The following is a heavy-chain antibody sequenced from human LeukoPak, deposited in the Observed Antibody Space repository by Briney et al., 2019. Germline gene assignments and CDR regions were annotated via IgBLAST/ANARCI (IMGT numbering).Heavy chain of an antibody. CDR3: ARVTSLTGTIFDS. CDR2: INSDVSST. CDR1: GFASSSRW. V-gene: IGHV3-74*01. Sequence: PGGSLRLSCAASGFASSSRWMHWVRQDPGKGLVWVARINSDVSSTSYADSVKGRFTISRGNAKNTLYLQMGSLRVEDTAVCYCARVTSLTGTIFDSWGQGTLVTVSS. J-gene: IGHJ4*02. D-gene: IGHD1-7*01.